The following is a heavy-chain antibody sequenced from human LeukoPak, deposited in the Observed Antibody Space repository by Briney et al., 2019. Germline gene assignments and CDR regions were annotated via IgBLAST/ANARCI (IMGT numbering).Heavy chain of an antibody. CDR1: GFTFSDYY. J-gene: IGHJ3*02. V-gene: IGHV3-11*04. Sequence: KPGGSLRLSCAASGFTFSDYYMSWIRQIPGKGLEWISYISGGGSTIEYADSVKGRFTISRDNAQNSLFLQMNSLRAEDTAVYFCARYRSSPIKAFDTWGQGTMVTVSS. D-gene: IGHD6-6*01. CDR2: ISGGGSTI. CDR3: ARYRSSPIKAFDT.